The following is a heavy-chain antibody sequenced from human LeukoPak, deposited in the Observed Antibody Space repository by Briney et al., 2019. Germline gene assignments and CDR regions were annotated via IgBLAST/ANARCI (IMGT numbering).Heavy chain of an antibody. J-gene: IGHJ4*02. V-gene: IGHV4-34*01. Sequence: PSETLSLTCAVYGGSFSGYYWSWIRQPPGKGLEWIGEINHSGSTNYNPSLKSRVTISVDTSKNQFSLKLSSVTAADTAVYYCARGVTYSGSYYSSFSDYWGQGTLVTVSS. CDR3: ARGVTYSGSYYSSFSDY. CDR2: INHSGST. D-gene: IGHD1-26*01. CDR1: GGSFSGYY.